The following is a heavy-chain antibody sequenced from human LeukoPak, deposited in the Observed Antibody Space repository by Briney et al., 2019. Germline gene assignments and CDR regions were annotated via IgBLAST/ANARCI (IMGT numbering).Heavy chain of an antibody. CDR3: ARWMATPLGYFDY. D-gene: IGHD5-12*01. Sequence: GESLKISCKGSGYRFTSYWIGWVRQMPGKCLEWMGIIYPGDSDTRYSPSFQGQVTISADKSISTAYLQWSSLKASDTATYYCARWMATPLGYFDYWGQGTLVTVSS. CDR2: IYPGDSDT. J-gene: IGHJ4*02. V-gene: IGHV5-51*01. CDR1: GYRFTSYW.